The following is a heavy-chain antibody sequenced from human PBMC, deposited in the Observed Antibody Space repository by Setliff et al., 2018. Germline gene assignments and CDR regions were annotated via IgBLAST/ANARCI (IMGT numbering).Heavy chain of an antibody. V-gene: IGHV1-3*01. CDR3: ARGSRGFDY. CDR1: GHTFTAYD. J-gene: IGHJ4*02. Sequence: ASVKVSCKVSGHTFTAYDIHWMRQAPGQSLEWMGWINGVNGNTKYSQNFQDRVAITRDTSASTAYMELSSLTSEDTAVYFCARGSRGFDYWGQGALVTVSS. CDR2: INGVNGNT.